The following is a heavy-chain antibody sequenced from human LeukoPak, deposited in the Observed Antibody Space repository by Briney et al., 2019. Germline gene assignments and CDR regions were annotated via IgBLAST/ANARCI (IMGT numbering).Heavy chain of an antibody. CDR1: GYTFTSYG. V-gene: IGHV1-18*01. J-gene: IGHJ6*02. CDR3: ASVVGIVVPAAIGGPYHYYYGMDV. D-gene: IGHD2-2*01. Sequence: ASVKVSCKASGYTFTSYGISWVRQAPGQGLEWMGWISAYNGNTNYAQKLQGRVTMTTDTSTSTAYMELRSLRSDDTAVYYCASVVGIVVPAAIGGPYHYYYGMDVWGQGTTVTVSS. CDR2: ISAYNGNT.